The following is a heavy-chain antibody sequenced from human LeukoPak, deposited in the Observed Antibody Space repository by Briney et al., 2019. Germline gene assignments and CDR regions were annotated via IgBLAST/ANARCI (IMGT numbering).Heavy chain of an antibody. V-gene: IGHV4-34*01. CDR3: ARLRGIYHYGSGSYHYFDY. D-gene: IGHD3-10*01. CDR1: GGSFSGYY. Sequence: SETLSLTCAVYGGSFSGYYWSWIRQPPGKGLEWIGEINHSGSTNYNPSLKSRVTISVDTSKNQFSLKLSSVTAADTAVYYCARLRGIYHYGSGSYHYFDYWGQGTLVTVSS. J-gene: IGHJ4*02. CDR2: INHSGST.